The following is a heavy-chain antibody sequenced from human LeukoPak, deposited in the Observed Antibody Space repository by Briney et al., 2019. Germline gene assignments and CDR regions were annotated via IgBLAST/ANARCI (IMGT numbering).Heavy chain of an antibody. V-gene: IGHV3-48*01. D-gene: IGHD1-7*01. CDR2: IDTSSSTI. CDR3: ARDYNWNYVFDS. J-gene: IGHJ4*02. CDR1: GFTFSSYN. Sequence: PGGSLRLSCAASGFTFSSYNINWVRQAPGKGLEWISSIDTSSSTIYYADSVKGRFTISRDNAKNSLYLQMTSLRAEDTAVYYCARDYNWNYVFDSWGQGTLLTVSS.